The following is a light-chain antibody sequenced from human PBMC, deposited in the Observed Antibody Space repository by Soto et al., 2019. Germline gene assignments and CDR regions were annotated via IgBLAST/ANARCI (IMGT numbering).Light chain of an antibody. CDR1: QSVSTS. CDR3: QQYDRSPRT. CDR2: GAS. J-gene: IGKJ1*01. Sequence: EMVMTQSPATLSVSPGERATLSCRAAQSVSTSVGWYQQKPGQAPRLLIYGASTRATGIPDRFSGSGSGTDFTLTISSLEPEDFAVYYCQQYDRSPRTFGQGTKVDIK. V-gene: IGKV3-20*01.